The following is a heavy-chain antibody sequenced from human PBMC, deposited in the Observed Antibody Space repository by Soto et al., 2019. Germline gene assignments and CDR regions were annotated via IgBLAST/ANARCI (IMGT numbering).Heavy chain of an antibody. CDR3: ARDRYGVPRGDYFDS. D-gene: IGHD4-17*01. V-gene: IGHV4-31*03. Sequence: QVQLQESGPGLVKPSQTLSLTCTVSGGSISSGAHYWSWIRQLPGKGLEWIGNIYYSGSNYYNPSLKSRVTISVDTSNIQFSLNLSSVTAADTAIYYCARDRYGVPRGDYFDSWGQGILVTVSS. CDR2: IYYSGSN. J-gene: IGHJ4*02. CDR1: GGSISSGAHY.